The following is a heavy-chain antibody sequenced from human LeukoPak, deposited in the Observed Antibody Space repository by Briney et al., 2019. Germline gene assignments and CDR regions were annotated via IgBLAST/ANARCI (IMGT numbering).Heavy chain of an antibody. CDR3: ARVASGWPDYYYYYMDV. CDR2: ISSSGSTI. J-gene: IGHJ6*03. D-gene: IGHD6-19*01. Sequence: GGSLRLSCAASGFTFSSYEMNWVRQAPGKGLEWVSYISSSGSTIYYADSVKGRFTISRDNAKNTLYLQMNSLRAEDTAVYYCARVASGWPDYYYYYMDVWGKGTTVTVSS. CDR1: GFTFSSYE. V-gene: IGHV3-48*03.